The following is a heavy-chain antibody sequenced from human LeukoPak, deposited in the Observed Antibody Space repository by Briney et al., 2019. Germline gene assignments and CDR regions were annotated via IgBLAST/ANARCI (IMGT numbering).Heavy chain of an antibody. CDR2: IRYDGSNK. V-gene: IGHV3-30*02. CDR1: GFTFTDYG. D-gene: IGHD6-13*01. CDR3: ALTSSSWYKTPLYYFDY. Sequence: PGGSLRLSCAASGFTFTDYGMHWVRQAPGKGLEWVAFIRYDGSNKYYADSVKGRFTISRDNSKNTLYLQMNSLRAEDTAVYYCALTSSSWYKTPLYYFDYWGQGTLVTVSS. J-gene: IGHJ4*02.